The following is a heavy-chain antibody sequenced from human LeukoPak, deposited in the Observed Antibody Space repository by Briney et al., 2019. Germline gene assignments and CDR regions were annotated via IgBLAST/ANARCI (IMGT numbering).Heavy chain of an antibody. J-gene: IGHJ4*02. CDR1: GGSFSGYY. Sequence: PSETLSLTCAVYGGSFSGYYWSWIRQPPGKGLEWIGEINHSGSTNYNPSLKSRVTISVDTSKNQFSLKLSSVTAADTAVYYCARGQLGVGDLLVDDWGQGTLVTVSS. CDR3: ARGQLGVGDLLVDD. D-gene: IGHD3-10*01. CDR2: INHSGST. V-gene: IGHV4-34*01.